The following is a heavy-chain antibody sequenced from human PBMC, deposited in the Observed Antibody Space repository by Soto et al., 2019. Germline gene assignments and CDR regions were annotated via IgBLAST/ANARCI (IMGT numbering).Heavy chain of an antibody. CDR3: AKDLGYHDSSGYYPFEY. CDR1: GFTFSTSG. V-gene: IGHV3-30*18. D-gene: IGHD3-22*01. CDR2: ISYDGYNK. Sequence: PGGSLRLSCAASGFTFSTSGMHWFRQAPGKGLEWVSFISYDGYNKYYTDSVKGRFSISRDNSKNTLYLQMNGLRVEDTAVFYCAKDLGYHDSSGYYPFEYWGQGTLVTVSS. J-gene: IGHJ4*02.